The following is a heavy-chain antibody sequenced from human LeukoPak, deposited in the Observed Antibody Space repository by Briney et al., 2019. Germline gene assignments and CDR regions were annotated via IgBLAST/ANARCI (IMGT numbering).Heavy chain of an antibody. J-gene: IGHJ6*02. CDR1: GGSISSYY. D-gene: IGHD6-13*01. Sequence: PSETLSLTCTVSGGSISSYYWSWVRQPPGKGLEWIGYIYYSGSTNYNPSLKSRVTISVDTSKNQFSLKLSSVTAADTAVYYCAGGYSSSWYDYYYYYGMDVWGQGTTVTVSS. CDR3: AGGYSSSWYDYYYYYGMDV. V-gene: IGHV4-59*01. CDR2: IYYSGST.